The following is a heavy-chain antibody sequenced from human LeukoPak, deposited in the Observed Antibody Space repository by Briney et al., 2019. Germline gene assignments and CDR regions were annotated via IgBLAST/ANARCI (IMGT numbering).Heavy chain of an antibody. Sequence: LRLSCVASGFTFSSYEMNWVRQAPGKGLEWIGEINHSGSTNYNPSLKSRVTISVDTSKNQFSLKLSSVTAADTAVYYCASGSPRTNDAFDIWGQGTMVTVSS. CDR2: INHSGST. J-gene: IGHJ3*02. CDR1: GFTFSSYE. V-gene: IGHV4-34*01. CDR3: ASGSPRTNDAFDI.